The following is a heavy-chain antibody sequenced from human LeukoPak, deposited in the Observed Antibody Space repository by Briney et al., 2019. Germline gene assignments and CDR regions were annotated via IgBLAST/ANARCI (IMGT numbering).Heavy chain of an antibody. CDR1: GGSFSGYY. CDR2: INHSGST. J-gene: IGHJ4*02. D-gene: IGHD6-13*01. Sequence: KPSETLSLTCAVYGGSFSGYYWSWIRQPPGKGLEWIGEINHSGSTNYNPSLKSRVTISVDTSKNQFSLKLSSVTAADTAVYYCARVGSWYYFDYWGQGTLVTVSS. CDR3: ARVGSWYYFDY. V-gene: IGHV4-34*01.